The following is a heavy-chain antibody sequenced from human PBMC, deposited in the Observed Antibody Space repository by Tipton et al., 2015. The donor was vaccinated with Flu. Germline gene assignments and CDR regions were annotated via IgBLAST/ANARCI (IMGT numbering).Heavy chain of an antibody. D-gene: IGHD3-10*01. CDR1: GYTFTMYG. CDR3: ARADVSGFYNWFDP. J-gene: IGHJ5*02. CDR2: ISASNGHT. Sequence: QLVQSGAEVRKPGASVKVSCKASGYTFTMYGISWVRQAPGQGLEWMGWISASNGHTTYEQKLQGRVTMTIDTSTTTAYMEMRNLRSDDTAVYYCARADVSGFYNWFDPWGQGTLVTVSS. V-gene: IGHV1-18*04.